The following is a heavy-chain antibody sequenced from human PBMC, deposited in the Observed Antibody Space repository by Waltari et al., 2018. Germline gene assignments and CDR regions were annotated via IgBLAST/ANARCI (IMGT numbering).Heavy chain of an antibody. CDR3: ARITVGSGSYYNGYYYYMDV. Sequence: QVQLQESGPGLVKPSQTLSLTCTVSGGSISSGDYYWSWIRQPPGKGLEWIGYIYYRGSTYYNPSLKSRVTISVDTSKNQFSLKLSSVTAADTAVYYCARITVGSGSYYNGYYYYMDVWGKGTTVTISS. J-gene: IGHJ6*03. V-gene: IGHV4-30-4*08. CDR1: GGSISSGDYY. D-gene: IGHD3-10*01. CDR2: IYYRGST.